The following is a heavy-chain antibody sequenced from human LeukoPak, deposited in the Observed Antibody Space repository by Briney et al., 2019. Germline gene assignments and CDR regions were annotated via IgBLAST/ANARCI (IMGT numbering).Heavy chain of an antibody. Sequence: GRSLRLSCAASGFTFSSYAMHWVRQAPGKGLEWVAVISYDGSNKYYADSVKGRFTISRDNSKNTLYLQMNSLRAEDTAVYYCARDLFMPITIFGVVPRTPGYWGQGTLVTVSS. CDR2: ISYDGSNK. J-gene: IGHJ4*02. CDR1: GFTFSSYA. V-gene: IGHV3-30*04. CDR3: ARDLFMPITIFGVVPRTPGY. D-gene: IGHD3-3*01.